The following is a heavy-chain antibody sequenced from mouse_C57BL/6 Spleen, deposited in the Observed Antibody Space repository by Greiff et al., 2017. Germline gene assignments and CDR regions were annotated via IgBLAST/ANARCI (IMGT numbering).Heavy chain of an antibody. CDR3: ARGESYGYDKDYFDY. CDR2: INPNYGTT. CDR1: GYSFTDYN. V-gene: IGHV1-39*01. D-gene: IGHD2-2*01. Sequence: VQLKESGPELVKPGASVKISCKASGYSFTDYNMNWVKQSNGKSLEWIGVINPNYGTTSYNQKFKGKATLTVDQSSSTAYMQLNSLTSEDSAVYYCARGESYGYDKDYFDYWGQGTTLTVSS. J-gene: IGHJ2*01.